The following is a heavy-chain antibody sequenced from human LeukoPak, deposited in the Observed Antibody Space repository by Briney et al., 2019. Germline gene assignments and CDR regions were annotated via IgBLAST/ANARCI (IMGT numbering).Heavy chain of an antibody. D-gene: IGHD1-26*01. CDR1: GFTFTTYA. CDR2: IQYDGNTK. Sequence: QTGGSLRLSCVASGFTFTTYAMHWVRQAPGKGLEWVAFIQYDGNTKYYVDSVKGRFTISRDTSKNTLFLQMSSLRAEDTAVYYCATRGGTYSYYYYMDVWGKGTTVTVSS. J-gene: IGHJ6*03. CDR3: ATRGGTYSYYYYMDV. V-gene: IGHV3-30*02.